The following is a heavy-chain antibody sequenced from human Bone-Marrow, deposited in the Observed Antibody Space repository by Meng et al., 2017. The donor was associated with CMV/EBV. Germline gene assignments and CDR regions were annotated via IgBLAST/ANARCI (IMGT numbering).Heavy chain of an antibody. CDR2: INSDGSST. V-gene: IGHV3-74*01. Sequence: GESLKISCAASGFTFSSYWMHWVRQAPGKGLVWVSRINSDGSSTNYADSVKGRFTISRDNAKNTLYLQMNSLRAEDTAVYYCRCVPQDAFDIWGQGTMVTVSS. D-gene: IGHD2-21*01. CDR3: RCVPQDAFDI. CDR1: GFTFSSYW. J-gene: IGHJ3*02.